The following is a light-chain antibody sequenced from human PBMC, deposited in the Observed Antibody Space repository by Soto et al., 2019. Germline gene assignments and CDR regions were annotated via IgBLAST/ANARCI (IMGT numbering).Light chain of an antibody. V-gene: IGLV2-14*01. Sequence: SALTQPASLSGSPGQSITISCTGTSSDVGGYNYVSWYQQHPGKAPKLMIYEVSNRPSGVSNRFSGSKSGNTASLTISGLQAEDEADYYCSSYTSSSTPYVFGTGNKVTVL. J-gene: IGLJ1*01. CDR1: SSDVGGYNY. CDR3: SSYTSSSTPYV. CDR2: EVS.